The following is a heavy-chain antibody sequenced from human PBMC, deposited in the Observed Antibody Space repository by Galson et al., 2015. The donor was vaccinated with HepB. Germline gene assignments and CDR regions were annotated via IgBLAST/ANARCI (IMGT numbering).Heavy chain of an antibody. CDR1: GFTFSSYW. CDR2: IKQDGSEK. J-gene: IGHJ3*02. Sequence: SLRLSCAASGFTFSSYWMSWVRQAPGKGLEWVANIKQDGSEKYYVDSVKGRFTISRDNAKNSLYLQMNSLRAEDTAVYYCARASSWYSFDAFDIWGQGTMVTVSS. V-gene: IGHV3-7*03. D-gene: IGHD6-13*01. CDR3: ARASSWYSFDAFDI.